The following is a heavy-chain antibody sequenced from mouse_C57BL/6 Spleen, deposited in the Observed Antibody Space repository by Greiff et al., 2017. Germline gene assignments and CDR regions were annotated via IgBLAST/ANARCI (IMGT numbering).Heavy chain of an antibody. CDR1: GYTFTSYW. Sequence: QVQLQQPGAELVKPGASVKMSCKASGYTFTSYWITWVKQRPGQGLEWIGDIYPGSGSTNYNEKFKGKATLTVDTSSSTAYMQLSRLTAEDSAVYYCARGGFYGKGAMGWWGQGTSVTVSS. J-gene: IGHJ4*01. CDR3: ARGGFYGKGAMGW. D-gene: IGHD1-1*02. CDR2: IYPGSGST. V-gene: IGHV1-55*01.